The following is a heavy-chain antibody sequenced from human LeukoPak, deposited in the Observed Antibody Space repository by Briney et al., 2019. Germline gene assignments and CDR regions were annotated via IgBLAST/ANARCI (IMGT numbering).Heavy chain of an antibody. V-gene: IGHV1-46*01. CDR3: ARAPGYCSSGSCSWFDY. CDR2: INPSGGST. D-gene: IGHD2-15*01. J-gene: IGHJ4*02. CDR1: GYSLTSYY. Sequence: ASVKVSCKASGYSLTSYYMHWVRQAPGQGLEWMGIINPSGGSTRYAQKFQGRVTMTRDTSTSTAYMEVSSLRSEDTAVYYCARAPGYCSSGSCSWFDYWGQGTLVTVSS.